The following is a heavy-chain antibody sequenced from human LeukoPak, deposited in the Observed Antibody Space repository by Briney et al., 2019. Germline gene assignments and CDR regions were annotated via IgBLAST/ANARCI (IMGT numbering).Heavy chain of an antibody. CDR2: ISDDSNYI. CDR1: GFTFSTYS. CDR3: ARDSENYGGNSDY. J-gene: IGHJ4*02. D-gene: IGHD4-23*01. Sequence: GGSLRLSCAAPGFTFSTYSGNWIRQAPGKGLEWVSSISDDSNYIFYADSVKGRFTISRDNAKNSLYLQMNSLRAEDTAVYYCARDSENYGGNSDYWGQGTLVTVSS. V-gene: IGHV3-21*01.